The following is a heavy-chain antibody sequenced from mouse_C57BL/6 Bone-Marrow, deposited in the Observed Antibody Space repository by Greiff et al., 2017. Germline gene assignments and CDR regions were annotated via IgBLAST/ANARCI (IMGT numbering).Heavy chain of an antibody. CDR3: ASYGTTGLAMDY. Sequence: VKLMESGPGLVQPSQSLSITCTVSGFSLTSYGVHWVRQSPGKGLEWLGVIWSGGSTDYNAAFISRLSISKDNSKSPVFFKMNSLQADDTAIYYCASYGTTGLAMDYWGQGTSVTVSS. CDR2: IWSGGST. J-gene: IGHJ4*01. CDR1: GFSLTSYG. D-gene: IGHD1-1*02. V-gene: IGHV2-2*01.